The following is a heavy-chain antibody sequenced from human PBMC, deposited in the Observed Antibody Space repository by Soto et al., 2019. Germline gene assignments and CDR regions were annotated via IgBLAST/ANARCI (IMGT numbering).Heavy chain of an antibody. CDR2: IYYSGST. CDR3: ARRRVSSSNYYYYMDV. Sequence: SETLSLTCTVSGGSISSYYWSWIRQPPGKGLEWIGYIYYSGSTNYNPSLKSRVTISVDTSKNQFSLKLSSVTAADTAVYYCARRRVSSSNYYYYMDVWGKGTTVTVSS. V-gene: IGHV4-59*08. CDR1: GGSISSYY. D-gene: IGHD6-6*01. J-gene: IGHJ6*03.